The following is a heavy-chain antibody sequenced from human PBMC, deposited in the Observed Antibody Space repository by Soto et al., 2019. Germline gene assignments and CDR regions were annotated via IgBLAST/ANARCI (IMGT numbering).Heavy chain of an antibody. V-gene: IGHV1-18*01. D-gene: IGHD3-16*01. CDR1: GYSFSNYG. CDR2: ISGYNENT. Sequence: GASVKVSCKTSGYSFSNYGVAWVRQAPGQGLEWMGWISGYNENTNSAQHLQDRITMTTDTFMSTAYMELRSLRSDDTAVYYCARSGGGGAAFNWFGPWGPGTLVTVSS. CDR3: ARSGGGGAAFNWFGP. J-gene: IGHJ5*02.